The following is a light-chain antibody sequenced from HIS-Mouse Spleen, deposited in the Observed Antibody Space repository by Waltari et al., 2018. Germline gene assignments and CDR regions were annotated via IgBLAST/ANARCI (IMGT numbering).Light chain of an antibody. V-gene: IGKV3-20*01. Sequence: EIGLTQSPGNLSLSPGERATLSCRASQSVSIRYLAWYQQKPGQAPRLLIYCASSRATGIPDRFSGSGSGTDFPLTISRLEPEDFAVYYCQQYCSSPWTFGQGTKVEIK. CDR2: CAS. J-gene: IGKJ1*01. CDR3: QQYCSSPWT. CDR1: QSVSIRY.